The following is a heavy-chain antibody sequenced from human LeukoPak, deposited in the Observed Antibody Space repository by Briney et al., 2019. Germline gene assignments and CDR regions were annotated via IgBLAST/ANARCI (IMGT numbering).Heavy chain of an antibody. J-gene: IGHJ4*02. V-gene: IGHV3-30*03. CDR1: GFTFSSYG. CDR3: AREIGTTGH. Sequence: GGSLRLSCAASGFTFSSYGMHWVRQAPGKGLEWVAVISYDGSNKYYADSVKGRFTISRDNSKNTLYLQMNSLRAEDTAVYYCAREIGTTGHWGQGTLVTVSS. D-gene: IGHD4-17*01. CDR2: ISYDGSNK.